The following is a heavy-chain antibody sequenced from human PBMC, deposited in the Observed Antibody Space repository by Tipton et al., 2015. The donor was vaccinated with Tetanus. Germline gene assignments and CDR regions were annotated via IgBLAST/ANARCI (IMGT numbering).Heavy chain of an antibody. D-gene: IGHD6-19*01. CDR2: ISHDGSNG. Sequence: SLRLSCAASGFTFSSYGMHWVRQAPGKGLEWVAYISHDGSNGHLVDSVKGRFTISRDNSKNTLYLQMNSLRPEDTAVYYCAKLKQWTQPDYWGRGTLVTVSS. CDR3: AKLKQWTQPDY. V-gene: IGHV3-30*18. J-gene: IGHJ4*02. CDR1: GFTFSSYG.